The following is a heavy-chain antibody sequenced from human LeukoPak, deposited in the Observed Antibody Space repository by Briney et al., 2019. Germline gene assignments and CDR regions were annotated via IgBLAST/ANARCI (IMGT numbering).Heavy chain of an antibody. Sequence: SETLSLTCTVSGGSISSSSYFWGWIRQPPGKGLEWIARVHHSGSTYYNPSLKSRLTISVDTSKNQFSLKMSSVTAADTAVYFCARQLYVSGSYYAPMDVWGKGTTVTISS. D-gene: IGHD3-10*01. CDR2: VHHSGST. CDR1: GGSISSSSYF. V-gene: IGHV4-39*01. CDR3: ARQLYVSGSYYAPMDV. J-gene: IGHJ6*03.